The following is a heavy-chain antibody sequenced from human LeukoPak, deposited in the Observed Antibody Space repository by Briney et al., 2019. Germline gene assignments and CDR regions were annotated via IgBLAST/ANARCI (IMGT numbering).Heavy chain of an antibody. CDR1: GGSISSYY. Sequence: TSETLSLTCTVSGGSISSYYWSRIRQPPGKGLEWIGYIYYSGSTNYNPSLKSRVTISVDTSKNQFSLKLSSVTAADTAVYYCARAGYCSSTSCYFDYWGQGTLVTVSS. V-gene: IGHV4-59*01. CDR3: ARAGYCSSTSCYFDY. J-gene: IGHJ4*02. D-gene: IGHD2-2*01. CDR2: IYYSGST.